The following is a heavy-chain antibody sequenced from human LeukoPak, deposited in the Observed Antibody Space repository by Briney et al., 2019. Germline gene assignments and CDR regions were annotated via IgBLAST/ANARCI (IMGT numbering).Heavy chain of an antibody. V-gene: IGHV3-23*01. J-gene: IGHJ4*02. CDR2: ISGSGGST. CDR3: AKDRRITMIVVVITGRRYYDY. CDR1: GFTFSSYA. D-gene: IGHD3-22*01. Sequence: PGGSLRLSCAASGFTFSSYAMSWVRQAPGKELEWVSAISGSGGSTYYADSVKGRFTISRDNSKNTLYLQMNSLRAEDTAVYYCAKDRRITMIVVVITGRRYYDYWGQGTLVTVSS.